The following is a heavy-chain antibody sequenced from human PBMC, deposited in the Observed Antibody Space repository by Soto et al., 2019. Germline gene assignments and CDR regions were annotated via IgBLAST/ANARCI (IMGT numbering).Heavy chain of an antibody. CDR1: GGSISGYY. V-gene: IGHV4-59*01. CDR2: MYNTGST. Sequence: SETLSITCTVSGGSISGYYWSWIRQAPGKGLEWIGYMYNTGSTVYNPSFKSRVTISVDTSKNQFSLKLNSVTAADTAVYYCARDLWGYCGTDCYPLDVWGQGTTVT. CDR3: ARDLWGYCGTDCYPLDV. J-gene: IGHJ6*02. D-gene: IGHD2-21*02.